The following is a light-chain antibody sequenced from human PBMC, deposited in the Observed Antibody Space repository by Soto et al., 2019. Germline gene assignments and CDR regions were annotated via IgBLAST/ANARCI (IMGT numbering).Light chain of an antibody. CDR2: DNN. CDR1: SSNIGNNY. V-gene: IGLV1-51*01. CDR3: GTWDSSLSAAVV. J-gene: IGLJ2*01. Sequence: QSVLTQPPSVSAAPGQKVIISCSGSSSNIGNNYVSWYQQLPGTAPKLLIYDNNKRPSGTPDRFSGSKSGTSATLGITGLQTGDEADYYCGTWDSSLSAAVVFGGGTKLTVL.